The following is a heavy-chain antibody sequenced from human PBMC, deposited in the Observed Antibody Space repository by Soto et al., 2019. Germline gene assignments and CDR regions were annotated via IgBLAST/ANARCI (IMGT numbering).Heavy chain of an antibody. V-gene: IGHV3-23*01. J-gene: IGHJ4*02. D-gene: IGHD6-13*01. CDR3: AKDQGSSWYEIDY. CDR2: ISGSGGST. Sequence: EVQLLESGGGLVQPGGSLRLSCAASGFTFSNYAVTWVRQAPGKGLEWVSTISGSGGSTYYADSVKGRFTISRENSKNTLYLQMNILRAEDTAVYYCAKDQGSSWYEIDYWGQGTLVTVSS. CDR1: GFTFSNYA.